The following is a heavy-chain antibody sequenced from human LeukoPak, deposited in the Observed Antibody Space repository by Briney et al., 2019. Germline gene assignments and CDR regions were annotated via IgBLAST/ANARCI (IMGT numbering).Heavy chain of an antibody. Sequence: ASVKVSCKASGYTFTSYGISWVRQAPGQGLEWMGWISAYNGNTNYAQKLQGRATMTTDTSTSTAYMELRSLRSDDTAVYYCARPVRSGGSFDCWGQGTLVTVSS. V-gene: IGHV1-18*01. CDR1: GYTFTSYG. CDR3: ARPVRSGGSFDC. J-gene: IGHJ4*02. D-gene: IGHD2-15*01. CDR2: ISAYNGNT.